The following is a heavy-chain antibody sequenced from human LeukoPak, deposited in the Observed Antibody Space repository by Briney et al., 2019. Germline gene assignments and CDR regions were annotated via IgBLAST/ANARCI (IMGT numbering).Heavy chain of an antibody. Sequence: ASVKVSCKASGYTFAAYFIHWVRQAPGQGLEWMGRINPNGGDTNYAQKFQGRVTMTGDTPISTANMELSSLRSDDTAMYYCARVGFTSSWSNFDYWGQGTLVTVSS. CDR1: GYTFAAYF. V-gene: IGHV1-2*06. CDR3: ARVGFTSSWSNFDY. D-gene: IGHD6-13*01. J-gene: IGHJ4*02. CDR2: INPNGGDT.